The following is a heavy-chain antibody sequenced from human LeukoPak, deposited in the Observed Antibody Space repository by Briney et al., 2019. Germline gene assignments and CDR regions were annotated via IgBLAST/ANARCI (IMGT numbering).Heavy chain of an antibody. CDR1: GYTFTSYG. J-gene: IGHJ4*02. D-gene: IGHD6-13*01. Sequence: ASVKVSCKASGYTFTSYGISWVRQAPGQGLEWMGWISAYNGNTNYAQKLRGRVTMTTDTSTSTAYMELRSLRSDDTAVYYCARTPSTSETAAGSFVYWGEGTVVSVSS. V-gene: IGHV1-18*01. CDR2: ISAYNGNT. CDR3: ARTPSTSETAAGSFVY.